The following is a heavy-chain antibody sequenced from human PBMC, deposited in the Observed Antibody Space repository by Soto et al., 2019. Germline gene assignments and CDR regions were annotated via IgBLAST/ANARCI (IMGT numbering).Heavy chain of an antibody. J-gene: IGHJ3*02. CDR3: ARGLLVLTDDAFDI. Sequence: GGSLRLSCAASGFTFSSYGMHWVRQAPGKGLEWVAVIWYDGSNKYYADSVKGRFTISRDNSKNTLYLQMNSLRAEDTAVYYCARGLLVLTDDAFDIWGQGTMVTVSS. CDR1: GFTFSSYG. V-gene: IGHV3-33*01. CDR2: IWYDGSNK. D-gene: IGHD7-27*01.